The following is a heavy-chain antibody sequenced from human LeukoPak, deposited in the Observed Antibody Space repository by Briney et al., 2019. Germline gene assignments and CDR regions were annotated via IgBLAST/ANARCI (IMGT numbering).Heavy chain of an antibody. D-gene: IGHD3-22*01. J-gene: IGHJ4*02. V-gene: IGHV3-49*04. CDR2: IRSKAYGGTT. CDR1: GFTFGDYA. Sequence: GGSLRLSCTASGFTFGDYAMSWVRQAPGKGLEWVGFIRSKAYGGTTEYAASVKGRFTISRDDSKSIAYLQMNSLKTEDTAVYYCTRAGGSHYYDSSGYYCLTLSYFDYWGQGTLVTVSS. CDR3: TRAGGSHYYDSSGYYCLTLSYFDY.